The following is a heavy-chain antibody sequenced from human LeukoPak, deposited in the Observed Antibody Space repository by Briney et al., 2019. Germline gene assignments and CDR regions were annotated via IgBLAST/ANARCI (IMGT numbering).Heavy chain of an antibody. CDR1: GGSLSSYY. CDR3: ARAVVVPAAKGGYYYYYYGMDV. Sequence: SETLSLTCPVSGGSLSSYYWSWIRQPPGKGLEWIGYIYYSGSTNYKPSLKSRVTISVDTSKDQFSLKLSSVTAADTAVYYCARAVVVPAAKGGYYYYYYGMDVWGQGTTVTVSS. J-gene: IGHJ6*02. V-gene: IGHV4-59*08. CDR2: IYYSGST. D-gene: IGHD2-2*01.